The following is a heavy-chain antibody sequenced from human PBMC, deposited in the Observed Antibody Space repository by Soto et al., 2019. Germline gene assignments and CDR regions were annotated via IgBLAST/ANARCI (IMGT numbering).Heavy chain of an antibody. D-gene: IGHD6-19*01. CDR2: IYHSGST. J-gene: IGHJ4*02. CDR3: ARAGSSGWYVFGY. Sequence: SETLSLTWAVSGYSISSGYYWCCIRQPPGKGLEWIGSIYHSGSTYYNPSLKSRVTISVDTSKNQFSLKLSSVTAADTAVYYCARAGSSGWYVFGYWGQGTLVTVSS. V-gene: IGHV4-38-2*01. CDR1: GYSISSGYY.